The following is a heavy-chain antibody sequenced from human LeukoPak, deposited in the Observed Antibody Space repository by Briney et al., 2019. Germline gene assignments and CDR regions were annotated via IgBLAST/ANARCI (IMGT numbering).Heavy chain of an antibody. Sequence: GGSLRLSCAASGFSFRSHWMSWVRQAPGKGLEWVANINLDGSEKYYVDSVMGRFAVSRDNADNSLYLQINSLRAEDTAVYFCARESEKSSSFAFDIWGQGTMVTVSS. D-gene: IGHD6-13*01. CDR3: ARESEKSSSFAFDI. CDR2: INLDGSEK. J-gene: IGHJ3*02. V-gene: IGHV3-7*01. CDR1: GFSFRSHW.